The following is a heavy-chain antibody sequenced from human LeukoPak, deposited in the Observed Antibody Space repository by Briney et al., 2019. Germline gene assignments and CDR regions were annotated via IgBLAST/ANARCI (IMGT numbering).Heavy chain of an antibody. V-gene: IGHV4-39*02. CDR1: GGSISSSSYY. Sequence: SETLSLTCTVSGGSISSSSYYWGWIRQPPGKGLEWIGSIYYSGSTYYNPSLKSRVTISVDTSKNQFSLKLSSVTAADTAVYYCAREGYGALNDWGQGTLVTVSS. J-gene: IGHJ4*02. CDR3: AREGYGALND. CDR2: IYYSGST. D-gene: IGHD1-1*01.